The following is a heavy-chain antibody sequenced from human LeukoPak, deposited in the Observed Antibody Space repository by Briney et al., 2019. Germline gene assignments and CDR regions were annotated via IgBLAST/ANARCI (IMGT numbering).Heavy chain of an antibody. CDR2: ISSSSSYI. D-gene: IGHD1-26*01. CDR1: GFTFSSYS. J-gene: IGHJ3*02. V-gene: IGHV3-21*01. CDR3: ARDDLYSGRLFDI. Sequence: TGGSLRLSCAASGFTFSSYSMNWVRQAPGKGLEWVSSISSSSSYIYYADSVKGRFTISRDNAKNSLYLQMNSLRAEDTAVYYCARDDLYSGRLFDIWGQGTMVTVSS.